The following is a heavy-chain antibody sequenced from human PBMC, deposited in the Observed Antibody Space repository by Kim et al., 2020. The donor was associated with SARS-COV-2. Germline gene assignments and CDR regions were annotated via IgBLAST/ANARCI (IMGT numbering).Heavy chain of an antibody. D-gene: IGHD1-26*01. CDR3: AREVGAKDY. J-gene: IGHJ4*02. Sequence: RKKYYADSGKGRFTISRDNSKNTLNLQMNSLRPEDTAVYYCAREVGAKDYWGQGTLVTVSS. V-gene: IGHV3-30*01. CDR2: RKK.